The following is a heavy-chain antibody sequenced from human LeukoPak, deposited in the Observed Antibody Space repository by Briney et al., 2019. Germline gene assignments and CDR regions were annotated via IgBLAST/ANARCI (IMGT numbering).Heavy chain of an antibody. V-gene: IGHV4-31*03. J-gene: IGHJ3*02. CDR3: ARECSSTSCYAFDI. D-gene: IGHD2-2*01. CDR2: IYYSGST. CDR1: GGSISSGGYY. Sequence: SETLSLTCTVSGGSISSGGYYWSWLRQHPGKGLEWLGYIYYSGSTYYNPSLKSRVTISIDTSKYQFSLKLSSVTTADTAVYYCARECSSTSCYAFDIWGQGTMVTVSS.